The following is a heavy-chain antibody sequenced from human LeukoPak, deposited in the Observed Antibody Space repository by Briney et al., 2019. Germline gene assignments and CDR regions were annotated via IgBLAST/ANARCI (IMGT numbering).Heavy chain of an antibody. CDR2: ISSSSSYI. J-gene: IGHJ4*02. CDR1: GFAFSSYS. CDR3: ARAQWLVQGYYFDY. D-gene: IGHD6-19*01. Sequence: GESLRLSCAASGFAFSSYSMNWVRQAPGKGLEWVSSISSSSSYIYYADSVKGRFTISRDNAKNSLYLQMNSLRAEDTAVYYCARAQWLVQGYYFDYWGQGTLVTVSS. V-gene: IGHV3-21*01.